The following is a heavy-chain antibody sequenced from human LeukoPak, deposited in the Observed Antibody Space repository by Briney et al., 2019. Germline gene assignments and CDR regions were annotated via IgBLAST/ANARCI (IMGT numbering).Heavy chain of an antibody. CDR2: IIPIFGTA. D-gene: IGHD3-3*01. CDR3: ARESYDLWSGYYWALNWFDP. Sequence: SVKVSCKASGGTFSSYAISWVRQAPGQGLEWMGGIIPIFGTANYAQKFQGRVTITADKSTSTAYMELSSLRSEDTAVYYCARESYDLWSGYYWALNWFDPWGQGTLVTVSS. CDR1: GGTFSSYA. J-gene: IGHJ5*02. V-gene: IGHV1-69*06.